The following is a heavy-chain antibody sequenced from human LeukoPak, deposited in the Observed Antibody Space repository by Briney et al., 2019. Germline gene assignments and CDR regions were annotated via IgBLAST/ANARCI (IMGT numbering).Heavy chain of an antibody. Sequence: GASVKVSCKASGGTFSSYAISWVRQAPGQGLEWMGGIIPIFGTANYAQKFQGRVTITTDESTSTAYMELSSLRSEDTAVYYCARVGGLFGWSGHNDAFDIWGQGTMATVSS. V-gene: IGHV1-69*05. D-gene: IGHD3-3*01. CDR1: GGTFSSYA. CDR3: ARVGGLFGWSGHNDAFDI. J-gene: IGHJ3*02. CDR2: IIPIFGTA.